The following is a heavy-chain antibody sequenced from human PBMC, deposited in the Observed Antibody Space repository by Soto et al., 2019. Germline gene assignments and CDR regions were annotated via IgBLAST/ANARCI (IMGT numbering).Heavy chain of an antibody. CDR3: TRDFGNPKGRFDP. D-gene: IGHD3-10*01. CDR1: GFTFRNYR. V-gene: IGHV3-48*01. CDR2: ISSSSDTI. Sequence: EAQLVESGGGLVQPGGSLRLSCAASGFTFRNYRMNWVRQAPGKGLEWVSYISSSSDTIYYAGAVRGRFTLSRDNANNSLYQQMNSLRAEDTAVYYCTRDFGNPKGRFDPWGQGTLVTVSS. J-gene: IGHJ5*02.